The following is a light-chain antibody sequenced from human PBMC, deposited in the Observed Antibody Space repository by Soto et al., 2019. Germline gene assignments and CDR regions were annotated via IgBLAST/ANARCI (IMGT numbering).Light chain of an antibody. J-gene: IGKJ2*01. V-gene: IGKV3D-20*01. CDR3: QQYGSSPYT. CDR1: QSVSSSD. Sequence: EIVLTQSPATLSLSPGERATLSCGASQSVSSSDLAWYQQNPGLAPRLLIYGASSRATGIPDRFSGSGFGTAFTLTISRLEPEDFALYYCQQYGSSPYTFGQGTKLEIK. CDR2: GAS.